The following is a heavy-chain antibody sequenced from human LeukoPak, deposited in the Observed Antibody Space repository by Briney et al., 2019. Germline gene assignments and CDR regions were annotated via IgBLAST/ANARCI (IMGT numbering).Heavy chain of an antibody. Sequence: PGGSLRLSCAASGFTFSSYAMHWVRQAPGKGLEWVAVISYDGSNKYYADSVKGRFTISRNNSKNTLYLQMNSLRAEDTAVYYCARETYYYDSRGYYPYYFDNWGQGTLVTVSS. CDR2: ISYDGSNK. CDR3: ARETYYYDSRGYYPYYFDN. CDR1: GFTFSSYA. V-gene: IGHV3-30-3*01. J-gene: IGHJ4*02. D-gene: IGHD3-22*01.